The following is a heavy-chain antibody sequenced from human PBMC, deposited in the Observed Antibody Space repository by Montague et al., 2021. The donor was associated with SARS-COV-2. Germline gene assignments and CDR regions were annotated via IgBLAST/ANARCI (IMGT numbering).Heavy chain of an antibody. V-gene: IGHV4-59*01. CDR3: ARGTGYDYYFDC. CDR2: IYYNTGNT. J-gene: IGHJ4*02. Sequence: SETLSLTCSVSGGSISDYYWNWIRQPPGKGLEWIGYIYYNTGNTNYNPXPQSRVTISLDTSKNQFSLNLRSVTAADTALYFRARGTGYDYYFDCWGLGTLVTVSS. CDR1: GGSISDYY. D-gene: IGHD5-12*01.